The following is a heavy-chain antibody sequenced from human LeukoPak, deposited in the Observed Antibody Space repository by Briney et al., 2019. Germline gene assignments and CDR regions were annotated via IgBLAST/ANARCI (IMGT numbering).Heavy chain of an antibody. D-gene: IGHD1-26*01. V-gene: IGHV3-7*02. CDR1: GFIFSNYW. Sequence: PGGSLRLSCAASGFIFSNYWMSWVRQAPGKGLEWVANIKQDGSEKYYADSVKGRFTISRDNAKNSLYLQMNSLRAEDTAVYYCARGGSSRGYFDYWGQGTLVTVSS. CDR3: ARGGSSRGYFDY. CDR2: IKQDGSEK. J-gene: IGHJ4*02.